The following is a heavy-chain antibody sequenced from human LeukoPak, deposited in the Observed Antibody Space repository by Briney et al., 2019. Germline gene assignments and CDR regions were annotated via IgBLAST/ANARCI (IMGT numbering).Heavy chain of an antibody. D-gene: IGHD3-22*01. J-gene: IGHJ3*02. CDR3: ARVPYYYDSSGYYWGAFDI. V-gene: IGHV4-59*01. CDR2: IYYSGST. Sequence: PSETLSLTCTVSGGSISSYYWSWIRQPPGKGLEWIGYIYYSGSTNYNPSLKSRVTISVDTSKNQFSLKLSSVTAADTAVYYCARVPYYYDSSGYYWGAFDIWGQGTMVTVSS. CDR1: GGSISSYY.